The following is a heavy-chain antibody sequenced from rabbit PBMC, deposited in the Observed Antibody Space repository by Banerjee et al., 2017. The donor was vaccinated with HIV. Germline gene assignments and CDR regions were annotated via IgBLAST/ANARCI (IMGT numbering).Heavy chain of an antibody. J-gene: IGHJ4*01. D-gene: IGHD6-1*01. CDR3: ARSHHAGYVDYGYELYFNL. Sequence: QQQLEESGGGLVKPGGTLTLTCKASGIDISRYNMQWVRQSPGKGLEYIGYITYRGSAYYASWVNGRFTISRENTQNTLYLQLNSLTAADTATYFCARSHHAGYVDYGYELYFNLWGPGTLVTVS. CDR1: GIDISRYN. CDR2: ITYRGSA. V-gene: IGHV1S43*01.